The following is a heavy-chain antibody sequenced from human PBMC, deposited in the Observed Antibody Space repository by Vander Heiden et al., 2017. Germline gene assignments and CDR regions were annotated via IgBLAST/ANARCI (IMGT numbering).Heavy chain of an antibody. CDR1: GYTFTNYG. D-gene: IGHD3-10*01. V-gene: IGHV1-18*01. CDR2: INTSNGLT. Sequence: QVQLVQSGAEVKKPGASVEVSCKSSGYTFTNYGFTWVRQAPGQGLEWMGWINTSNGLTNYAQKLQARITMTTDSSTNTAYLELRTLRSDDTAVIFCARALDSYGPETYTSAYWGQGTLVSVSS. CDR3: ARALDSYGPETYTSAY. J-gene: IGHJ4*02.